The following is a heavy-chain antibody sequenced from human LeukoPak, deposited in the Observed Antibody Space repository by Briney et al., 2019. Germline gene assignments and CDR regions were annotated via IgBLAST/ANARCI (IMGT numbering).Heavy chain of an antibody. V-gene: IGHV4-59*01. J-gene: IGHJ4*02. CDR2: IYYSGST. CDR3: ASTPMYYYDSSGYFPFDY. D-gene: IGHD3-22*01. CDR1: GGSISSYY. Sequence: PSETLSLTCTVSGGSISSYYWSWIRQPPGKGLEWIGYIYYSGSTNYNPSLKSRVTISVDMSKNQFSLKLSSVTAADTAVYYCASTPMYYYDSSGYFPFDYWGQGTLVTVSS.